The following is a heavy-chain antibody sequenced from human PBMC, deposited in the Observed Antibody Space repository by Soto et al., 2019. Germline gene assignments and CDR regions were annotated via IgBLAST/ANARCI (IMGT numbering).Heavy chain of an antibody. J-gene: IGHJ2*01. D-gene: IGHD6-13*01. V-gene: IGHV4-59*01. CDR3: ARGAAAAGTIWYFDL. CDR1: GGSISSYY. Sequence: QVRLQESGPGLVKPSETLSLTCTVSGGSISSYYWSWIRQPPGKGLEWIGYIYYSGSTNYNPSLKSRVTISVDTSKNQFSLKLSSVTAADTAVYYCARGAAAAGTIWYFDLWGRGTLVTVSS. CDR2: IYYSGST.